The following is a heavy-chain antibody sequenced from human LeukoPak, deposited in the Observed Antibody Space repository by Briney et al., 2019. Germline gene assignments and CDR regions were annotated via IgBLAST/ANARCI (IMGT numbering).Heavy chain of an antibody. V-gene: IGHV1-69*05. CDR2: IIPIFGTA. Sequence: GSSVKVSCKASGGTFSSYAISWVRQAPGQGLEWMGGIIPIFGTANYAQKFQGRVTITTDEPTSTAYMELSSLRSEDTAVYYCASGYDSSGYHDYWGQGTLVTVSS. D-gene: IGHD3-22*01. CDR3: ASGYDSSGYHDY. CDR1: GGTFSSYA. J-gene: IGHJ4*02.